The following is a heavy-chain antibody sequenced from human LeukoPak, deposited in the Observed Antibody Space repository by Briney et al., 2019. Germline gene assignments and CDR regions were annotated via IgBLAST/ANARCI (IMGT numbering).Heavy chain of an antibody. CDR3: AKVPGSGSYSYYFDY. V-gene: IGHV3-23*01. CDR1: GFTFSSYA. CDR2: ISGSGGST. J-gene: IGHJ4*02. D-gene: IGHD3-10*01. Sequence: GGSLRLSCAASGFTFSSYAMSWVRQAPGKGLEWVSAISGSGGSTYYADSVKGRFTISRGNSKNTLYLQMNSLRAEDTAVYYCAKVPGSGSYSYYFDYWGQGTLVTVSS.